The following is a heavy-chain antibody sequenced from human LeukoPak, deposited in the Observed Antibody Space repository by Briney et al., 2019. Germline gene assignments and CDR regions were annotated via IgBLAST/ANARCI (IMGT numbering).Heavy chain of an antibody. CDR3: ARPQPRPLGAFDI. Sequence: GGSLRLSCAASGFTVSSNYMSWVRQAPGKGLEWASVIYSGGSTYYADSVKGRFTISRDNSKSTLYLQMNSLRAEDTAVYYCARPQPRPLGAFDIWGQGTMVTVSS. CDR1: GFTVSSNY. J-gene: IGHJ3*02. CDR2: IYSGGST. V-gene: IGHV3-66*02. D-gene: IGHD2-2*01.